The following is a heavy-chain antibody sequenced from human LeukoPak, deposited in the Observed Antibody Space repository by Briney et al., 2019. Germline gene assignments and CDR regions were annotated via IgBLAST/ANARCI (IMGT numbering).Heavy chain of an antibody. D-gene: IGHD6-13*01. CDR3: ARAGSWETFDY. CDR1: GGSFSGYY. J-gene: IGHJ4*02. V-gene: IGHV4-34*01. Sequence: TSETLSLTCAVYGGSFSGYYWSWIRQPPGKGLEWIGEINHSGSTNYNPSLKSRVTISVDTSKNQFSLKLSSVTAADTAVYYCARAGSWETFDYWGQGTLVTVSS. CDR2: INHSGST.